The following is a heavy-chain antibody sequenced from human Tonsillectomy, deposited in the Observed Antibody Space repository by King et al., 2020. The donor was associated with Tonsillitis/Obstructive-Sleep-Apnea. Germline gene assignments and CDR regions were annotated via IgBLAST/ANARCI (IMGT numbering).Heavy chain of an antibody. CDR2: RWFDGRNE. V-gene: IGHV3-33*01. Sequence: HVQLVESGGGVVQPWRSLRLSCAASGVTFSSYGMHWVRQAPGKGLGWVADRWFDGRNEYFVESVKGRFTISRDNSKNTLYLQMNSPRAEDTAVYYCAREWSGGSWYFDYWGQGILVTVSS. CDR1: GVTFSSYG. CDR3: AREWSGGSWYFDY. D-gene: IGHD1-26*01. J-gene: IGHJ4*02.